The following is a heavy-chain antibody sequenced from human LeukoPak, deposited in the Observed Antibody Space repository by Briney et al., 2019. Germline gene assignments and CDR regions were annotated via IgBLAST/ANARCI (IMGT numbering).Heavy chain of an antibody. CDR1: GASISSDTYF. D-gene: IGHD6-19*01. CDR3: AKGAGPPWFDP. CDR2: ISSTGRT. J-gene: IGHJ5*02. Sequence: SETLSLTCSVSGASISSDTYFWRWIRQPAGKGLEWIGRISSTGRTDYNPSLTSRVTISIDTSKNHFSTDLSSVTAADTAVYYCAKGAGPPWFDPWGQGTLVTVSS. V-gene: IGHV4-61*02.